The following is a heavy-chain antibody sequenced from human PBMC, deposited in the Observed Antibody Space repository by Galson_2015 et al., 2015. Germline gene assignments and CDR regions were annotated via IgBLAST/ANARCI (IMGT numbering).Heavy chain of an antibody. CDR3: ARDGYWYAMAV. J-gene: IGHJ6*02. Sequence: SLRLSCAASGFTFVDSFMSWVRQAPGKGLEWVAKIKGDGSEIYYVDSVKGRFTISRDNAKNSVFLQMNSLRAEDTGVYYCARDGYWYAMAVWGQGTTVTVSS. V-gene: IGHV3-7*03. CDR2: IKGDGSEI. CDR1: GFTFVDSF.